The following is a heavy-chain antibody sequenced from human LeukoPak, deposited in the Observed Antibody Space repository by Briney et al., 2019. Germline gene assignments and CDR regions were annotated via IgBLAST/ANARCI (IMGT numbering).Heavy chain of an antibody. J-gene: IGHJ4*02. Sequence: GGSLRLSCAASGFTFSSYAMSWVRQAPGKWLEWVSAISGSGGSTYYADSVKGRFTISRDNSKNTLYLQMNSLRAEDTAVYYCAMTWIQLWLPFGDYWGQGTLVTVSS. CDR1: GFTFSSYA. V-gene: IGHV3-23*01. D-gene: IGHD5-18*01. CDR3: AMTWIQLWLPFGDY. CDR2: ISGSGGST.